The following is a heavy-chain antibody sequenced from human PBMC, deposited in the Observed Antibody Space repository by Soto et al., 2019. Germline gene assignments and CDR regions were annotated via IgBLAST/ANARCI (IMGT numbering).Heavy chain of an antibody. Sequence: EVQLVESGGGLCKPGWSLRLSCAASVFIFSSYSMNWFRQAPGKGLEWVSSISSWSSYIYYADSVKGRFTISRDNAENSLYLQMNSLRAEDTAVYYCATTPAKPRNPEQWLELDYWGQGTLVTVSS. D-gene: IGHD6-19*01. V-gene: IGHV3-21*06. CDR1: VFIFSSYS. CDR2: ISSWSSYI. J-gene: IGHJ4*02. CDR3: ATTPAKPRNPEQWLELDY.